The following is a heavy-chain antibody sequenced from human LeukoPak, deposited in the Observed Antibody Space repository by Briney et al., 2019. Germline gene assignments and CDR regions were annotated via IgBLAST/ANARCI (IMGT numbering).Heavy chain of an antibody. CDR2: IYSGGST. CDR1: GFTVSSNY. Sequence: GGSLRLSCAASGFTVSSNYMSWVRQAPGKGLEWVSIIYSGGSTYYADSVKGGFTISRDNSKNTLYLQMNSLRAEDTAVYYCARDISSGYYDAFDIWGQGAMVTVSS. V-gene: IGHV3-66*01. CDR3: ARDISSGYYDAFDI. J-gene: IGHJ3*02. D-gene: IGHD3-22*01.